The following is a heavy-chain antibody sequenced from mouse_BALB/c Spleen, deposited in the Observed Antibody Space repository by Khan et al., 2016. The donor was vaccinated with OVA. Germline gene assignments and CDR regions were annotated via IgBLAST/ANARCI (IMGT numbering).Heavy chain of an antibody. CDR3: ARSYYGRSYAMDY. CDR2: ISTYSGNT. Sequence: QVQLKESGPELVRPGVSVKISCKGSGYTFTDYAMHWVKQSHAKSLEWIGVISTYSGNTNYNQKFKGKATMTVDNSSSTAYMELARLTSEDSAIYYCARSYYGRSYAMDYWGQGTSVTVSS. J-gene: IGHJ4*01. D-gene: IGHD1-1*01. V-gene: IGHV1S137*01. CDR1: GYTFTDYA.